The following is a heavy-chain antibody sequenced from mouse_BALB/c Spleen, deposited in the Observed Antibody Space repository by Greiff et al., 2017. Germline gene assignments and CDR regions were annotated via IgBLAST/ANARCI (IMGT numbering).Heavy chain of an antibody. V-gene: IGHV10-1*02. CDR2: IRSKSNNYAT. J-gene: IGHJ3*01. Sequence: GGGLVQPKGSLKLSCAASGFTFNTYAMNWVRQAPGKGLEWVARIRSKSNNYATYYADSVKDRFTISRDDSQSMLYLQMNNLKTEDTAMYYCVRHGGNHWGQGTLVTVSA. CDR1: GFTFNTYA. D-gene: IGHD2-1*01. CDR3: VRHGGNH.